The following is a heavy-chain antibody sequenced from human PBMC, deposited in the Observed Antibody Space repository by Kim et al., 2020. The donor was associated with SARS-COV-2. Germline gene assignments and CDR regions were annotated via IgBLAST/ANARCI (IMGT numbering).Heavy chain of an antibody. CDR3: ARGRITIFGVVTDFDY. Sequence: SVKGRFTISRDNAKNALYLQKNSLRAEDTAVDYCARGRITIFGVVTDFDYWGLGTLVTVSS. D-gene: IGHD3-3*01. J-gene: IGHJ4*02. V-gene: IGHV3-48*03.